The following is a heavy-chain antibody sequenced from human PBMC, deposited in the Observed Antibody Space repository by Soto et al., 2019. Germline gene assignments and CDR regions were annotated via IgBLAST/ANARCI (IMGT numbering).Heavy chain of an antibody. CDR3: ARDFAHFYGDYLNNWFDP. CDR2: ISYDGSNK. J-gene: IGHJ5*02. V-gene: IGHV3-30-3*01. Sequence: QVQLVESGGGVVQPGRSLRLSCAASGFTFSSYAMHWVRQAPGKGLEWVAVISYDGSNKYYADSVKGRFTISRDNSKNTLYLQMDSLRAEETAVYYCARDFAHFYGDYLNNWFDPWGQGTLVTVSS. CDR1: GFTFSSYA. D-gene: IGHD4-17*01.